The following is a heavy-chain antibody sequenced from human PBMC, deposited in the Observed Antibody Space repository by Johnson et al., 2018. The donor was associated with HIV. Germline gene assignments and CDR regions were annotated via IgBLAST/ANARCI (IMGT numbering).Heavy chain of an antibody. Sequence: VQLVESGGGLVQPGGSLRLSCAASGFPVTSNFMTWVRQPPGKGLDWVSAVYSTFGTYYADSVKGRFTISRDNSKNTLYLQMNSLRAEDTAVYYCVRPAAAGRGDAFDIWGQGTMVTVSS. CDR3: VRPAAAGRGDAFDI. V-gene: IGHV3-66*01. D-gene: IGHD6-13*01. CDR1: GFPVTSNF. CDR2: VYSTFGT. J-gene: IGHJ3*02.